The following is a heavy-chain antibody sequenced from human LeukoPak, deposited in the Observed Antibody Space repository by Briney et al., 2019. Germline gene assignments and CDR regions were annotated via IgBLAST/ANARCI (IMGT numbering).Heavy chain of an antibody. CDR3: AKDLISRSSLDY. D-gene: IGHD6-6*01. J-gene: IGHJ4*02. V-gene: IGHV3-23*01. CDR1: GFTFSSYA. Sequence: GGSLRLSCAASGFTFSSYAMSWVRKAPGKGLEWVSAISGSGGSTYYADSVKGRFTISRDNSKNTLYLQMNSLRAEDTAVYYCAKDLISRSSLDYWGQGTLVTVSS. CDR2: ISGSGGST.